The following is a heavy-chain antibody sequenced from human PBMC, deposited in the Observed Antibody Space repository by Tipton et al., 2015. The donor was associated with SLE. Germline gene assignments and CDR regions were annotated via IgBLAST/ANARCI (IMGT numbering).Heavy chain of an antibody. V-gene: IGHV4-30-4*08. Sequence: TLSLTCTVSGASMSSGDHYWSWIRQHPGKGLEWIGYIYYSGSTNYSPSLKSRLTISIDMSKNQFSLKLTSVTAADTAVYYCARSLDAAALFDYWGQGALVTVSS. J-gene: IGHJ4*02. CDR2: IYYSGST. D-gene: IGHD2-2*01. CDR3: ARSLDAAALFDY. CDR1: GASMSSGDHY.